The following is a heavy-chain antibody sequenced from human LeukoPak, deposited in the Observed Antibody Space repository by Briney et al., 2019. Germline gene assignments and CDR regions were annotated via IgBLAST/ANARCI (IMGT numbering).Heavy chain of an antibody. CDR2: IYASGST. CDR1: GGSISSGSYY. D-gene: IGHD6-13*01. Sequence: SETLSLTCTVSGGSISSGSYYWSWIRQPAGKGLEWIGRIYASGSTNYNPSLKSRVTISVDTSKNQFSLKLSSVTAADTAVYYCAGRPLAAAGPYFDYWGQGTLVTVSS. J-gene: IGHJ4*02. CDR3: AGRPLAAAGPYFDY. V-gene: IGHV4-61*02.